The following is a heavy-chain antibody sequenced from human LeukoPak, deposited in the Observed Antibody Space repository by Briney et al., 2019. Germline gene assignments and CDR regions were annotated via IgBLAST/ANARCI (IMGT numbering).Heavy chain of an antibody. CDR1: GYTFTGHY. V-gene: IGHV1-2*02. CDR3: ARSAAGYAEYFQH. CDR2: INPNSGGT. J-gene: IGHJ1*01. Sequence: ASVKVSCKASGYTFTGHYMHWVRQAPGQGLEWMGWINPNSGGTNYAQKFQGRVTMTRDTSISTAYMELSRLRSDDTAVYYCARSAAGYAEYFQHWGQGTLVTVSS. D-gene: IGHD6-13*01.